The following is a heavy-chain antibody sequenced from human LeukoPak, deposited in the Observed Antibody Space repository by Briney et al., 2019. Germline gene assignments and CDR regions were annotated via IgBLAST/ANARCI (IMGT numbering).Heavy chain of an antibody. CDR1: GNSISSGDNY. V-gene: IGHV4-61*02. Sequence: SQTLSLTCTVSGNSISSGDNYWSWIRQPAGKGLEWIGRIYTSGSTNYNPSLKSRVTISGDTSKNQFSLRLSSVTAADTAVYCCARASYSYDINGWVPFDYWGQGTLVTVSS. CDR2: IYTSGST. D-gene: IGHD3-22*01. CDR3: ARASYSYDINGWVPFDY. J-gene: IGHJ4*02.